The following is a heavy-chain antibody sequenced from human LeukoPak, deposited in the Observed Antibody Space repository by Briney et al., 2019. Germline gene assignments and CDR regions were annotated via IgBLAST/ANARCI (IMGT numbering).Heavy chain of an antibody. J-gene: IGHJ4*02. Sequence: PSETLSLTCAVYGGSFSGYYWSWIRQPPGKGLEWIGEINHSGSTNYNPSLKSRVTISVDTSKNQFSLELSSVTAADTAVYYCARGLSYYDRRRWYYFDYWGQGTLVTVSS. D-gene: IGHD3-22*01. CDR2: INHSGST. CDR3: ARGLSYYDRRRWYYFDY. CDR1: GGSFSGYY. V-gene: IGHV4-34*01.